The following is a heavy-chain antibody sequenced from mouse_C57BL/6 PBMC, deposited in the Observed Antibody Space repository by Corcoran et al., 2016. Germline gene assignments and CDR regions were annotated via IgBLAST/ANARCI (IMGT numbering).Heavy chain of an antibody. CDR3: AREDYGSKFDY. CDR1: GYSITSGYY. V-gene: IGHV3-6*01. CDR2: ISYDGSN. D-gene: IGHD1-1*01. Sequence: DVQLQESGPGLVKPSQSLSLTCSVTGYSITSGYYWNWIRQFPGNKLEWMGYISYDGSNNYNPSLKNRISITRDTSKNQFFLKLNYVTTEDTATYYCAREDYGSKFDYWGQGTTLTVSS. J-gene: IGHJ2*01.